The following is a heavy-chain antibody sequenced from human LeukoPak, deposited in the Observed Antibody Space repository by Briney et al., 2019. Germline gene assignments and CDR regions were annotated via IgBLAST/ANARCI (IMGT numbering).Heavy chain of an antibody. CDR3: AKDVGVVPAAIDY. CDR1: GFTFSSYA. J-gene: IGHJ4*02. D-gene: IGHD2-2*01. CDR2: ISGSGGST. V-gene: IGHV3-23*01. Sequence: QAGGSLRLSRAASGFTFSSYAMSWVRQAPGKGLEWVSAISGSGGSTYYADSVKGRFTISRDNSKNTLYLQMNSLRAEDTAVYYCAKDVGVVPAAIDYWGQGTLVTVSS.